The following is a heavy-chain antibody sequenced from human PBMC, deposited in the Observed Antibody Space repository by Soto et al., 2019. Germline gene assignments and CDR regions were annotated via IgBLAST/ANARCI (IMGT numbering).Heavy chain of an antibody. Sequence: EVQLVESGGGLVQPGGSLRLSCAASGLPFSSHYMSWIRQAPGRGLEWVAKINLDGRDEQYADSVRGRFTVSRDNTKNLVFLQMKGLRVEDTAVHYCARETWWRLDYWGQGNLVTVSS. J-gene: IGHJ4*02. D-gene: IGHD2-15*01. CDR2: INLDGRDE. V-gene: IGHV3-7*04. CDR1: GLPFSSHY. CDR3: ARETWWRLDY.